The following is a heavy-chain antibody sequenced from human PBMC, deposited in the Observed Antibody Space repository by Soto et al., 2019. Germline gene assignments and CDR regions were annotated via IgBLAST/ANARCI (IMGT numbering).Heavy chain of an antibody. D-gene: IGHD3-3*01. V-gene: IGHV3-23*01. J-gene: IGHJ6*02. Sequence: PGGSLRLSCAASGFTFSSYAMSWVRQAPGKGLEWVSAISGSGGSTYYADSVKGRFTISRDNSKNTLYLQMNSLRAEDTAVYYCAKWTGTSAYYDFWSGYEGRDYYYYGMDVWGQGTTVTVSS. CDR3: AKWTGTSAYYDFWSGYEGRDYYYYGMDV. CDR2: ISGSGGST. CDR1: GFTFSSYA.